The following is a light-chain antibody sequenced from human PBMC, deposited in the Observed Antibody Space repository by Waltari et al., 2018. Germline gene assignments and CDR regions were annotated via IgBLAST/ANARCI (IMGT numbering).Light chain of an antibody. CDR2: AAS. V-gene: IGKV3-20*01. Sequence: EIVLTQSPGTLSLSPGERATPSCGASQSVSSSFLAWYQQKPGQAPRLLINAASSRASGIPDRFSGSGSGTDFTLTINRLEPEDFAVYYCQQFRRTPITFGQGTRLEIK. J-gene: IGKJ5*01. CDR1: QSVSSSF. CDR3: QQFRRTPIT.